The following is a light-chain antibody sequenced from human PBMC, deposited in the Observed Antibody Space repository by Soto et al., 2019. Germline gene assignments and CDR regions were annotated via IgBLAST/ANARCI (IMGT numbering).Light chain of an antibody. Sequence: EIVLTQSPCTLSLSPGERATLSCRASQSVISSSLAWYQQKPGQAPRLLIYGASSRATGIPDRFSGSGSGTEFTLTISSLQSEDFAVYYCQQYYNWPLTFGGGTKVDIK. CDR2: GAS. V-gene: IGKV3-20*01. J-gene: IGKJ4*01. CDR1: QSVISSS. CDR3: QQYYNWPLT.